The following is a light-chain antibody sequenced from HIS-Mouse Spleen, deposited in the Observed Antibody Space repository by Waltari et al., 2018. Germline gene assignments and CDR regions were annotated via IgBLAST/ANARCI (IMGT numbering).Light chain of an antibody. CDR2: DVS. CDR3: SSYTSSSTEV. J-gene: IGLJ2*01. V-gene: IGLV2-14*03. CDR1: SSDVGGYNY. Sequence: QSALTQPASVSGSPGQSITIPCTGTSSDVGGYNYVTWYQHHPGKAPKLMIYDVSNRPSGVSNRFSGSKSGNTASLTISGLQAEDEADYYCSSYTSSSTEVFGGGTKLTVL.